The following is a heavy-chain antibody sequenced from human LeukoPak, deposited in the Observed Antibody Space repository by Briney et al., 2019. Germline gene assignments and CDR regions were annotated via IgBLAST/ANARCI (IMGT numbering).Heavy chain of an antibody. Sequence: GGSLRLSCAASGVTLSSFEMHGVREAPGGGLEWVALKWYEGINKNYADSVNGRFTISRHNSKISLFLQMNSLRAEHTAVYYCATEAYDAIDIWGQGTIVTVSS. CDR1: GVTLSSFE. CDR2: KWYEGINK. J-gene: IGHJ3*02. V-gene: IGHV3-33*01. CDR3: ATEAYDAIDI.